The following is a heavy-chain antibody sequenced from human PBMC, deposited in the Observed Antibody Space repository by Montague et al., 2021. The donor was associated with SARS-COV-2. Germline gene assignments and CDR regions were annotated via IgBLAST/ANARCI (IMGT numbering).Heavy chain of an antibody. Sequence: SLRLSCAASGFAFNNYWMHWVRQAPGKGLVWVSRIKFDGTVIHYADSVKGRFTISRDNAKNTLYLQMNSLRVEETAVYYCVSGMFDTWGQGTPVTVSS. CDR2: IKFDGTVI. CDR1: GFAFNNYW. D-gene: IGHD6-25*01. J-gene: IGHJ5*02. V-gene: IGHV3-74*01. CDR3: VSGMFDT.